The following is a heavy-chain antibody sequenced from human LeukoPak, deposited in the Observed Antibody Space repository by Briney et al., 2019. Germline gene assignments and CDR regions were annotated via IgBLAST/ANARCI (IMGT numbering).Heavy chain of an antibody. Sequence: ASVKVSCKASGYTFTSYGISWVRQAPGQGLEWMGWISAYNGNTNYAQKLQGRVTMTTDTSTSTAYMELRSLSSDDTAVYYCARAESPWLQPFSLDYWGQGTLVTVSS. CDR3: ARAESPWLQPFSLDY. J-gene: IGHJ4*02. V-gene: IGHV1-18*01. CDR1: GYTFTSYG. CDR2: ISAYNGNT. D-gene: IGHD5-24*01.